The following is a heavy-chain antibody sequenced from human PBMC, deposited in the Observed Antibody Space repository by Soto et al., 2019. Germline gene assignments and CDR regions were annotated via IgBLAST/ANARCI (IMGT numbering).Heavy chain of an antibody. CDR3: ARWAAATTFDY. V-gene: IGHV3-23*01. CDR2: ISTSGGST. J-gene: IGHJ4*02. CDR1: GFTFSSYA. D-gene: IGHD2-15*01. Sequence: GGSLRLSCAASGFTFSSYAMSWVRRAPGKGLEWVSAISTSGGSTFYADSVKGRFTISRDNFKNTLYLQMNSLRAEDTAVYYCARWAAATTFDYWGQGTLVTVSS.